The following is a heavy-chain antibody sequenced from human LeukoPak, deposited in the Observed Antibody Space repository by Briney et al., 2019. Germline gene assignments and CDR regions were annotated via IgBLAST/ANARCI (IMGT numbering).Heavy chain of an antibody. D-gene: IGHD4-17*01. CDR3: AKSYGFTVTTSFGY. Sequence: GGSLRLSCAASGLTFSSYGMHWVRQAPGKGLEWVAVISYDGSNKYYADSVKGRFTISRDNSKNTLYLQMNSLRAEDTAVYYCAKSYGFTVTTSFGYWGQGTLVTVSS. CDR1: GLTFSSYG. V-gene: IGHV3-30*18. CDR2: ISYDGSNK. J-gene: IGHJ4*02.